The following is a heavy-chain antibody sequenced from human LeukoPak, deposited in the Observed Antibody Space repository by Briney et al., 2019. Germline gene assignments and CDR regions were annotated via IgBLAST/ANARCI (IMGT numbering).Heavy chain of an antibody. D-gene: IGHD6-19*01. V-gene: IGHV4-59*01. CDR2: FYYSGST. Sequence: SETLSLTCTVAGGSISSYYWSWIPQPPRKGLEWVGYFYYSGSTNYNPHLTSRVNISSATSKHQLHLKLSSAAAEPRTVFYCMSLDSSGWLPWGQGTLVTVSS. CDR3: MSLDSSGWLP. J-gene: IGHJ4*02. CDR1: GGSISSYY.